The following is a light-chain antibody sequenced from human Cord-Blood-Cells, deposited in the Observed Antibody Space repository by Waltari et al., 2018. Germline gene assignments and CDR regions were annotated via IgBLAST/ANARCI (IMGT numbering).Light chain of an antibody. CDR3: CSYAGSRV. CDR2: EVS. Sequence: QSALTQPASVSGSPGQSITISCTGTSSAVGSYNLVSWYQQHPGKAPKRMIYEVSKRPSGVSNRFSGSKSGNTASLTISGLQAEDEADYYCCSYAGSRVFGGGTKLTVL. V-gene: IGLV2-23*02. J-gene: IGLJ2*01. CDR1: SSAVGSYNL.